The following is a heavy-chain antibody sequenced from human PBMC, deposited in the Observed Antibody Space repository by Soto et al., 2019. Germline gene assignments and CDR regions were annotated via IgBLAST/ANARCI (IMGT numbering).Heavy chain of an antibody. V-gene: IGHV1-24*01. CDR2: FDPEDGET. CDR3: ATFLSEYSYGQVWFDP. D-gene: IGHD5-18*01. CDR1: GYTLTELS. Sequence: ASVKVSCNVSGYTLTELSMHLVRQAPGKGLEWMGGFDPEDGETIYAQKFQGRVTMTEDTSTDTAYMELSSLRSEDTAVYYCATFLSEYSYGQVWFDPWGQGTQVTVSS. J-gene: IGHJ5*02.